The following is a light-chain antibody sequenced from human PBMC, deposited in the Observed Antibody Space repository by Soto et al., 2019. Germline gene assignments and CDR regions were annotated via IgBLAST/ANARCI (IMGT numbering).Light chain of an antibody. Sequence: DIQMTQSPSSLSASVGDRVTITCRASQSISIYLNWYQQKPGKAPKLLIYGASSLQSGFPSGFSGTGSETTFTLTIISLQPEDFATDYCQQIYSPSLTFCQGTKVEIK. CDR1: QSISIY. CDR3: QQIYSPSLT. V-gene: IGKV1-39*01. CDR2: GAS. J-gene: IGKJ1*01.